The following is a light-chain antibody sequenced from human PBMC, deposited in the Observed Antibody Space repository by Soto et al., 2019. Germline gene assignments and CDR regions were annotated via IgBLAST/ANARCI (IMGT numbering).Light chain of an antibody. CDR1: QNIRNY. V-gene: IGKV1-39*01. J-gene: IGKJ1*01. CDR3: QQSYSSPGT. CDR2: AAS. Sequence: DIQMTQSPSSLSASVRDSVTITCRASQNIRNYLNWYQQKPGRAPKILIYAASSLQSGVPSRFSGGGSGTDFSLTSTSLQPEDFATYYCQQSYSSPGTFGQGTKVEIK.